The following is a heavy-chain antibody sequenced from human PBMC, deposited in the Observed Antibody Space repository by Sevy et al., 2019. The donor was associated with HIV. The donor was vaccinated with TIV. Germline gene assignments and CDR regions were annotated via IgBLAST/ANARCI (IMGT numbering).Heavy chain of an antibody. CDR1: GYTFTGHY. D-gene: IGHD2-2*01. CDR3: ARDPGDCSSTTCYRSMDV. J-gene: IGHJ6*02. Sequence: ASVKVSCKASGYTFTGHYMHWVRQAPGQGLEWMGWINPNSGGTKYAQKFQGRVTITRDTTISTAYMEVSRLRSDDTAVFYCARDPGDCSSTTCYRSMDVWGQGTTVTVSS. V-gene: IGHV1-2*02. CDR2: INPNSGGT.